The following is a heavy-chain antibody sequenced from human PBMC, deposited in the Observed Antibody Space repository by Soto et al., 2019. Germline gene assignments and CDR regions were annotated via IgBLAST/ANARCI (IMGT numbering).Heavy chain of an antibody. CDR1: GGSIHSYY. D-gene: IGHD2-15*01. J-gene: IGHJ3*01. Sequence: QVHLQESGPRLVKSSETLSLTCTVSGGSIHSYYWTWIRQPPGKALEWIGYSHHSGSTNYNSALVSRVTLSVDTSRNQFSLKLNSVTAADTAVYFCATGSRSSNSDAFEVWGQGTTVTVSS. CDR2: SHHSGST. CDR3: ATGSRSSNSDAFEV. V-gene: IGHV4-59*01.